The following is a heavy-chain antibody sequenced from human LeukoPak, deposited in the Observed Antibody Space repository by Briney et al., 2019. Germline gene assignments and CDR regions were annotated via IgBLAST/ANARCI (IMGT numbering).Heavy chain of an antibody. CDR1: GYTFTGYY. V-gene: IGHV1-2*04. CDR3: AISIAVAPYGMDV. Sequence: ASVKVSCKASGYTFTGYYMHWVRQAPGQGLEWMGWINPNSGGTNYAQKFQGWVTMTRDTSISTAYMELSRLRSDDTAVYYCAISIAVAPYGMDVWGQGTTVTVSS. D-gene: IGHD6-19*01. J-gene: IGHJ6*02. CDR2: INPNSGGT.